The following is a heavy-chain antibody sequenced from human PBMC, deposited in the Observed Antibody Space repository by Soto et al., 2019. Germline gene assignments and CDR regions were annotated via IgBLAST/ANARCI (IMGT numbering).Heavy chain of an antibody. CDR2: INSDESSR. V-gene: IGHV3-74*01. CDR3: ARVIDFSFDL. CDR1: GFTFSNYW. J-gene: IGHJ2*01. Sequence: EVQLVESGGDLVQPGGSLSLSCVASGFTFSNYWMHWVSQDPGKGLEWVSRINSDESSRAYADSVKGRFISYRDNDKNSLYLELNSLRAEATAVYYCARVIDFSFDLWGRGTLVTVSS.